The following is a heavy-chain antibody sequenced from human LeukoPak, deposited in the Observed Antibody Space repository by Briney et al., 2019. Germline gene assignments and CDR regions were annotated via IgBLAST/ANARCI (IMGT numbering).Heavy chain of an antibody. CDR1: GGSISSSSYY. J-gene: IGHJ4*02. CDR3: ARQQTSDY. Sequence: SETLSLTCTVSGGSISSSSYYWGWIRQPPGKGLEWIGSIYYSGSTYYNPSLKSRITISVDTSKNQFSLKLSSVTAADTAVYYCARQQTSDYWGQGTLVTVSS. D-gene: IGHD6-6*01. V-gene: IGHV4-39*01. CDR2: IYYSGST.